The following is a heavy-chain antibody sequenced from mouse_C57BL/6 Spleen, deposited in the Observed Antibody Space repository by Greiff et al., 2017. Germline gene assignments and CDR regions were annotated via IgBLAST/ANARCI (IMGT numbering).Heavy chain of an antibody. J-gene: IGHJ2*01. CDR2: IYPGSGNT. V-gene: IGHV1-66*01. D-gene: IGHD1-1*01. CDR3: AREEPGSSDGY. CDR1: GYSFTSYY. Sequence: QVQLQQSGPELVKPGASVKISCKASGYSFTSYYIHWVKQRPGQGLEWIGWIYPGSGNTKYNEKFKGKAPLTADTSSSTAYMQLSSLTSEDSAVYYCAREEPGSSDGYWGQGTTLTVSS.